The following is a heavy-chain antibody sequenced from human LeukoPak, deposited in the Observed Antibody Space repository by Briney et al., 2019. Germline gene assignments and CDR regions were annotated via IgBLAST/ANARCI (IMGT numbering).Heavy chain of an antibody. V-gene: IGHV1-69*04. D-gene: IGHD3-10*01. CDR1: GGTFSSYA. CDR3: ARESRGMYYFDY. Sequence: SVKVSCKASGGTFSSYAISWVRQAPGQGLEWMGRIIPILGIANYAQKFQGRVTITADKSTSTAYMELSSLRSEDTAMYYCARESRGMYYFDYWGQGTLVTVSS. CDR2: IIPILGIA. J-gene: IGHJ4*02.